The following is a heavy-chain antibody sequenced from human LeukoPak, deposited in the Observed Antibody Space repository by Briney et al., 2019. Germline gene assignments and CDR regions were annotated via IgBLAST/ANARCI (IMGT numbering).Heavy chain of an antibody. D-gene: IGHD3-3*01. V-gene: IGHV3-23*01. CDR2: ISGSGGST. CDR1: GFTFSSYA. CDR3: ATYDFWSGYSDIYYFDY. Sequence: GGSLRLSCAASGFTFSSYAMSWVRQASGKGLEWVSAISGSGGSTYYADSVKGRFTISRDNSKNTLYLQMNSLRAEDTAVYYCATYDFWSGYSDIYYFDYWGQGTLVTVSS. J-gene: IGHJ4*02.